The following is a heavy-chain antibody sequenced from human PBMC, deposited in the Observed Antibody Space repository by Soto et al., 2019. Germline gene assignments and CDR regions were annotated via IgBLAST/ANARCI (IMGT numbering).Heavy chain of an antibody. CDR2: ISTSGGNT. J-gene: IGHJ2*01. V-gene: IGHV3-23*01. D-gene: IGHD3-16*01. CDR3: PTDHGIRYVRLVSAVLRNLSSDL. Sequence: QGKGLEWVSGISTSGGNTYYADSVKGRFTISRDNSKNTLNLQMNSLRAEETAVYFCPTDHGIRYVRLVSAVLRNLSSDL.